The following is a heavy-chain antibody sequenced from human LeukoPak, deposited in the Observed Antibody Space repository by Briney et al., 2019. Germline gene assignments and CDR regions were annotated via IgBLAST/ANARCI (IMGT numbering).Heavy chain of an antibody. D-gene: IGHD1-26*01. CDR1: GFTFSTYT. CDR3: AREPWGAKGAAWGMDV. Sequence: GGSLRLSCAASGFTFSTYTMNWVRQAPGKGLGWVSSISTSSSYIYYADSVKGRFTISRDISKNTLYLQMDSLRAEDTAVYYCAREPWGAKGAAWGMDVWGQGTTVTVSS. J-gene: IGHJ6*02. V-gene: IGHV3-21*04. CDR2: ISTSSSYI.